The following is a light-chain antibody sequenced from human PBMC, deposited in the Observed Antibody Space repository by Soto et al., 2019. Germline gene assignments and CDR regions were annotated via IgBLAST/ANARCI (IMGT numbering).Light chain of an antibody. J-gene: IGKJ1*01. Sequence: DIQMTQSPSTLSASVGDRVSITCRASQTISDWLAWYQQRPGEAPKLLIYKASTLESGVPSRFSGSGSGTGFTLTISSLQPQDFATYYCQQYNSYPWTFGQGTKVEI. CDR1: QTISDW. V-gene: IGKV1-5*03. CDR3: QQYNSYPWT. CDR2: KAS.